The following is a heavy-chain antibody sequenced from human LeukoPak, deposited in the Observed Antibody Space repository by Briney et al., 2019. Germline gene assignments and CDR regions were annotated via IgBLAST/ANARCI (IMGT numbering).Heavy chain of an antibody. D-gene: IGHD3-22*01. CDR3: ARATLRGYYDSSGYSYYYGMDV. Sequence: SETLSLTCTVSGGSVSSGSYYWSWIRQPPGKGLEWIGYIYYSGSTNYNPSLKSRVTISVDTSKNQFSLKLNSVTAADTAVYYCARATLRGYYDSSGYSYYYGMDVWGQGTTVTVSS. CDR2: IYYSGST. V-gene: IGHV4-61*01. CDR1: GGSVSSGSYY. J-gene: IGHJ6*02.